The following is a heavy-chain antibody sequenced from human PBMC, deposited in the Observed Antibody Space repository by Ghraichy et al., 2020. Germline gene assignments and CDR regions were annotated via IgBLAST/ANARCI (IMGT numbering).Heavy chain of an antibody. CDR1: GFTFSTYA. CDR2: ISYDGTNT. D-gene: IGHD6-19*01. Sequence: LSLTCAASGFTFSTYAMHWVRQAPGKGLCWVALISYDGTNTWYADSVKGRFTISRDNSKNTLYLQMNSLRADDMAVYHCMRGGSGWSGDCWGQGTLVTVSS. CDR3: MRGGSGWSGDC. V-gene: IGHV3-30-3*01. J-gene: IGHJ4*02.